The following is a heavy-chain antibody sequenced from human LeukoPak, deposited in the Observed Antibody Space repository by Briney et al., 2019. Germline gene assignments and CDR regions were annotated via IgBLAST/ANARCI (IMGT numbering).Heavy chain of an antibody. CDR3: ERARYCSSTSCYIYFEY. V-gene: IGHV3-74*01. J-gene: IGHJ4*02. CDR1: GFTFSSYW. CDR2: INIEGSST. Sequence: GGSLRLSCVASGFTFSSYWRHWVRQAPGKGLVWVSHINIEGSSTDYADSVKGRFTISRDNAKNTLYLQLNSLRAEDTAVYYCERARYCSSTSCYIYFEYWGQGTLVTVSS. D-gene: IGHD2-2*02.